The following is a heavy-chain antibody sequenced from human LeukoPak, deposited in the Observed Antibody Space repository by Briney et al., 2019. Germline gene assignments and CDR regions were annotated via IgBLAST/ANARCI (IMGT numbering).Heavy chain of an antibody. CDR3: ARGLEGYYYYYYMDV. V-gene: IGHV4-59*01. CDR2: IYYSGST. D-gene: IGHD2-15*01. J-gene: IGHJ6*03. CDR1: GGSITSYY. Sequence: SETLSLTCTVSGGSITSYYWSWIRQPPGKGLEWIGYIYYSGSTNHNPSLKNRVTMSVDTSKNQFSLKLSSVTAADTAVYYCARGLEGYYYYYYMDVWGKGTTVTVSS.